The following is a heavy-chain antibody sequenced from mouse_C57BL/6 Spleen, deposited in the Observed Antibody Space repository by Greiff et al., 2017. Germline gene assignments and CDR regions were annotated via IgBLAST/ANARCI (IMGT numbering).Heavy chain of an antibody. CDR3: ASGGYYGSGDYYAMDY. D-gene: IGHD1-1*01. CDR1: GYAFSSYW. CDR2: IYPGDGDT. Sequence: LQESGAELVKPGASVKISCKASGYAFSSYWMNWVKQRPGKGLEWIGQIYPGDGDTNYNGKFKGKATLTADKSSSTAYMQLSSLTSEDSAVYFCASGGYYGSGDYYAMDYWGQGTSVTVSS. J-gene: IGHJ4*01. V-gene: IGHV1-80*01.